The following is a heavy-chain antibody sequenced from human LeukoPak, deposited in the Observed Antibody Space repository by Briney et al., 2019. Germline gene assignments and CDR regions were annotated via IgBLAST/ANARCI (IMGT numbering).Heavy chain of an antibody. V-gene: IGHV4-39*07. D-gene: IGHD6-13*01. CDR3: ARDKDGYSTLDV. J-gene: IGHJ6*02. Sequence: SQTLSLTCTVSGGSISSSSYYWGWIRQPPGKGLEWIGSIYYSGSTYYNPSLKSRVTISVDTSKNQFSLKLSSVTAADTAVYYCARDKDGYSTLDVWGQGTTVTLSS. CDR1: GGSISSSSYY. CDR2: IYYSGST.